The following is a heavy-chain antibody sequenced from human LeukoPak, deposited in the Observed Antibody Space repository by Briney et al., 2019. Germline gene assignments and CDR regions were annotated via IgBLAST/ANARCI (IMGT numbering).Heavy chain of an antibody. CDR3: AKASGVYSSPIAARLNWFDP. Sequence: GGSLRLSCAASGFTFSDYAMSWVRQAPGKGLEWVSGISGGGGSTYYADSVRGRFTISRDNSKNTLYLQMHSLRADDTAVYYCAKASGVYSSPIAARLNWFDPWGQGTLVTVSS. D-gene: IGHD6-6*01. V-gene: IGHV3-23*01. J-gene: IGHJ5*02. CDR2: ISGGGGST. CDR1: GFTFSDYA.